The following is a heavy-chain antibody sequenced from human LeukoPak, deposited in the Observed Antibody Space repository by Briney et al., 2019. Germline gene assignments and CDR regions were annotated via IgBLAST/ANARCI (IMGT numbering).Heavy chain of an antibody. V-gene: IGHV3-30*02. J-gene: IGHJ6*03. D-gene: IGHD2-8*01. CDR1: GFTFSNYG. CDR3: AKDRCSNGIGCYYYYMDV. Sequence: GGSLRLSCAASGFTFSNYGMHWVRQAPGKGLEWVAFIRSDGINKYHADSVKGRFTISRDNSKNTLYLQMNSLRAEDTAVYYCAKDRCSNGIGCYYYYMDVWGKGTTVTISS. CDR2: IRSDGINK.